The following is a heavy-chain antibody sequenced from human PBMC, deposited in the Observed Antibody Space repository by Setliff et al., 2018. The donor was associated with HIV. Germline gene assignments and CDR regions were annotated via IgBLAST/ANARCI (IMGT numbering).Heavy chain of an antibody. CDR3: ARDRETVSISGVAVPYFDY. CDR2: INPNNGGT. J-gene: IGHJ4*02. Sequence: VASVKVSCKASGYTFTGYYMHWVRQAPGQGLEWMGWINPNNGGTNYAQKFQGRVTMTRDTSISTAYMELSRLRSDDTAVYYCARDRETVSISGVAVPYFDYWGQGTQVTVSS. CDR1: GYTFTGYY. V-gene: IGHV1-2*02. D-gene: IGHD3-3*01.